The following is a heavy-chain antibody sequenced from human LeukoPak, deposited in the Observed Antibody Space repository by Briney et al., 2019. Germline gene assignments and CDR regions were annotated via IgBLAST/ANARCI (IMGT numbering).Heavy chain of an antibody. CDR2: IKQDGSKK. D-gene: IGHD2-2*01. V-gene: IGHV3-7*01. J-gene: IGHJ3*02. Sequence: GGSLRLSCVGSGFPFSSYWMTWVRQAPGKGLEWVANIKQDGSKKSYVDSVKGRFTISRDNSKNTLYLQMNSLRAEDTAVYYCARYHTDAFDIWGQGTMVTVSS. CDR1: GFPFSSYW. CDR3: ARYHTDAFDI.